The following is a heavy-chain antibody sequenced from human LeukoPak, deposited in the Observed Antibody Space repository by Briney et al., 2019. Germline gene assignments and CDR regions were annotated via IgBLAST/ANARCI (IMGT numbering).Heavy chain of an antibody. Sequence: SETLSLTCAVYGGSLSGYYWSWIRQPPGKGLEWIGEINHSGSTNYNPSLKSRVTISVDTSKNQFSLKLSSVTAADTAVYYCARGRGYVLRFLEWLFWGQGTLVTVSS. CDR1: GGSLSGYY. CDR3: ARGRGYVLRFLEWLF. J-gene: IGHJ4*02. D-gene: IGHD3-3*01. CDR2: INHSGST. V-gene: IGHV4-34*01.